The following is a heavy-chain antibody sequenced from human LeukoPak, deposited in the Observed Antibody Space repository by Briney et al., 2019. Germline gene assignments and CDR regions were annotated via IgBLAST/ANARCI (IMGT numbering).Heavy chain of an antibody. CDR1: GFTFSTYS. D-gene: IGHD6-13*01. Sequence: PGGSLRLSCAASGFTFSTYSMYWVRQAPGKGLEWVSSISSSSSYIYYTDSVKGRFTISRDNAKNSLYLQMNSLRTEDTAVYYCARSPRQGIAAAGSVDYWGQGTLVTVSS. CDR2: ISSSSSYI. V-gene: IGHV3-21*01. J-gene: IGHJ4*02. CDR3: ARSPRQGIAAAGSVDY.